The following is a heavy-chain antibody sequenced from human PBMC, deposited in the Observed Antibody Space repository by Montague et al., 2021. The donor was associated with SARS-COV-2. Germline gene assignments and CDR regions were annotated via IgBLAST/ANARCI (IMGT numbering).Heavy chain of an antibody. CDR2: ISSSGITI. CDR1: GFTFSSYE. CDR3: AATSGDIVVVVAAYYGMDV. D-gene: IGHD2-15*01. J-gene: IGHJ6*04. Sequence: SLRLSCAASGFTFSSYEMNWVRQAPGKGLEWVSYISSSGITIYYADSVKGRFTISRDNAKNSLYLQMNSLRAEDTAVYYCAATSGDIVVVVAAYYGMDVWGKGTTVTVSS. V-gene: IGHV3-48*03.